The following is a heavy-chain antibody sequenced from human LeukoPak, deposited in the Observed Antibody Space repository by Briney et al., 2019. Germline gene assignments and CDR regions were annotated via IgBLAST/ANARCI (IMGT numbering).Heavy chain of an antibody. J-gene: IGHJ4*02. CDR3: ARDFCSGGSCKAPSDY. D-gene: IGHD2-15*01. CDR2: ISAYNGNT. Sequence: ASVKVSCKASGYTVTSYGISWVRQAPGQGLEWMGWISAYNGNTNYAQKLQGRVTMTTDTSTSTAYMGLRSLRSDDTAVYYCARDFCSGGSCKAPSDYWGQGTLVTVSS. CDR1: GYTVTSYG. V-gene: IGHV1-18*01.